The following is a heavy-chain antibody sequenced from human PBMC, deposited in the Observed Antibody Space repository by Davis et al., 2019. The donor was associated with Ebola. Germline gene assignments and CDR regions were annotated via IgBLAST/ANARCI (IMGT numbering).Heavy chain of an antibody. CDR2: ISGSGGST. Sequence: GGSLRLSCAASGFTFSSYAMSWVRQAPGKGLEWVSAISGSGGSTYYADSVKGRFTISRDNSKNTAYLQMNSLKTEDTAVYYCTTRIAVAGTSSYYYGMDVWGQGTTVTVSS. CDR1: GFTFSSYA. D-gene: IGHD6-19*01. J-gene: IGHJ6*02. V-gene: IGHV3-23*01. CDR3: TTRIAVAGTSSYYYGMDV.